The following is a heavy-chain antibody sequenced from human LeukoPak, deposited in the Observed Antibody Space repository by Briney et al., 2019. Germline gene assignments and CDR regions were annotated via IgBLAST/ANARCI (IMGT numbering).Heavy chain of an antibody. Sequence: SETLSLTCTVSGGSISSSSDYWGWIRQPPGKGLEWIASIYYTGNTYYNPSLKSRVTISVDTSKNQFSLKLSSVTAADTAVYYCARLQEAAHFDYWGQGTLVTVSS. V-gene: IGHV4-39*07. D-gene: IGHD6-6*01. CDR1: GGSISSSSDY. CDR2: IYYTGNT. CDR3: ARLQEAAHFDY. J-gene: IGHJ4*02.